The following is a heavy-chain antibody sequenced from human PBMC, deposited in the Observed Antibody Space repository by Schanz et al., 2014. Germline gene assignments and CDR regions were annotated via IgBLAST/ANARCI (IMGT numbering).Heavy chain of an antibody. J-gene: IGHJ4*02. CDR2: IRYDGNNK. CDR1: GFTFSNYG. V-gene: IGHV3-30*02. D-gene: IGHD1-26*01. Sequence: QVQLVESGGGVVQPGGSLRLSCAASGFTFSNYGMHWVRQAPGKGLEWVAFIRYDGNNKYYADSVKGRFTISRDNSKNTLYLQMNSLRPEDTAVYYCAKEGSIYWDRSVDYWGQGTLVTVSS. CDR3: AKEGSIYWDRSVDY.